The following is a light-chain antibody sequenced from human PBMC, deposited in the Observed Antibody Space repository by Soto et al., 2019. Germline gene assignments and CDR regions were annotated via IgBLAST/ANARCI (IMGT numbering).Light chain of an antibody. CDR1: SSNIGAGYD. Sequence: QSVLTQPPSVSGAPGQRVTISCTGSSSNIGAGYDVHWYQQLPGTAPKLLLYGNSNRPSGVPDRFSGSKSGTSASLAITGLQAEDEADYSCQSYDSSLSGYVFGTGTKVTVL. V-gene: IGLV1-40*01. J-gene: IGLJ1*01. CDR3: QSYDSSLSGYV. CDR2: GNS.